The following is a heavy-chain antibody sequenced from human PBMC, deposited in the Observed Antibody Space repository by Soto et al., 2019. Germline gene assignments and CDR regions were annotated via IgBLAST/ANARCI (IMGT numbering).Heavy chain of an antibody. CDR2: ISGSGAST. J-gene: IGHJ4*02. CDR3: AKEAGGGAAMVTSYFDD. Sequence: EVQLLESGGGLVQPGGSLSLSCAASGITFSSYVLSWVRQAPGMGLEWVSSISGSGASTYYADSVTGRFTISRDTSKSALYLHLNSLRADDTAIYYCAKEAGGGAAMVTSYFDDWGQGALVSVSS. CDR1: GITFSSYV. D-gene: IGHD5-18*01. V-gene: IGHV3-23*01.